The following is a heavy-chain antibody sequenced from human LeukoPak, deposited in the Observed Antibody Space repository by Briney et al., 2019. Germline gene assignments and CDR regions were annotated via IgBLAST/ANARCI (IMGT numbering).Heavy chain of an antibody. Sequence: PGESLRLSCSGSGFKLEDFGMNWVRQAPGKGLEWVAGIGWDGGGTSYADSVRGRLSISRDNAKKSVYLQMNTLRAGDTALYYCARDRSATWYALDDWGQGTLVTVS. CDR3: ARDRSATWYALDD. CDR2: IGWDGGGT. J-gene: IGHJ4*02. V-gene: IGHV3-20*04. D-gene: IGHD2-2*01. CDR1: GFKLEDFG.